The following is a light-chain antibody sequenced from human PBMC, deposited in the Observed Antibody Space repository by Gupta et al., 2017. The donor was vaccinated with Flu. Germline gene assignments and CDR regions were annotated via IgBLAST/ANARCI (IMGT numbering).Light chain of an antibody. CDR1: NIGSKS. CDR3: QVWDSSSDRVV. Sequence: SSVLTQPPSVSVAPGQTARITCGGNNIGSKSVHWYQQKPGQAPVLLVYADSDLTSGIPERFSGSNSGNTATLTISRVEAGDEADYYCQVWDSSSDRVVFGGGTKLTVL. CDR2: ADS. J-gene: IGLJ2*01. V-gene: IGLV3-21*02.